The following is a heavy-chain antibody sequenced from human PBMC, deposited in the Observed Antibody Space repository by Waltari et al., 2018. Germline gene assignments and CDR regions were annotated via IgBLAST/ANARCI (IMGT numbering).Heavy chain of an antibody. CDR1: GGSISSSSSY. J-gene: IGHJ4*02. CDR3: ARQRGGIAALFDY. Sequence: QLQLQESGPGLVKPSETLSLTCTVSGGSISSSSSYWGWIRQPPGTGLEWIGSIYYSGSTYYHPSLKSRVTISVDTSKNQFSLKLSSVTAADTAVYYCARQRGGIAALFDYWGQGTLVTVSS. V-gene: IGHV4-39*07. CDR2: IYYSGST. D-gene: IGHD6-13*01.